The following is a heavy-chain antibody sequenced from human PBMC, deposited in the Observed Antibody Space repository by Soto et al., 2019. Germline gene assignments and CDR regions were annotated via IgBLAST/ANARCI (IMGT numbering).Heavy chain of an antibody. Sequence: PGGSLRLACAASGFTFSSYAMSWVRQAPGKGLEWVSAISGSGGSTYYADSVKGRFTISRDNSKNTLYLQMNSLRAEDTAVYYCAKDAGFGYYDSSGSLGWFAPWGQGTLVTVSS. CDR2: ISGSGGST. J-gene: IGHJ5*02. CDR1: GFTFSSYA. V-gene: IGHV3-23*01. D-gene: IGHD3-22*01. CDR3: AKDAGFGYYDSSGSLGWFAP.